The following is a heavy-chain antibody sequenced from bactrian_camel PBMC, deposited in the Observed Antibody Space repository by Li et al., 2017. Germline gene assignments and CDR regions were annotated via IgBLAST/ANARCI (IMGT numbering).Heavy chain of an antibody. V-gene: IGHV3S53*01. CDR3: ARNSYATGSCPLGQSSYDY. CDR1: GYSVSKGY. D-gene: IGHD1*01. CDR2: IAADGST. Sequence: HVQLVESGGGSVQAGGSLRLPCAASGYSVSKGYMAWFRQAPGKEREGVATIAADGSTSYADSVKGRFTISKDNAKNTLYLQVNSLKPEDTAMYYCARNSYATGSCPLGQSSYDYWGQGTQVTVS. J-gene: IGHJ4*01.